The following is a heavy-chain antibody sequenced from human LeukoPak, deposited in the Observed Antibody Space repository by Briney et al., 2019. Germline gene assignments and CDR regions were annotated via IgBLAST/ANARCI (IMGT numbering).Heavy chain of an antibody. CDR1: GGSFSGYY. J-gene: IGHJ4*02. V-gene: IGHV4-34*01. CDR2: INHSGST. CDR3: ARDIRPTMTTINSKDGPGFDY. Sequence: KPSETLSLTCAVYGGSFSGYYWSWIRQPPGKGLEWMGEINHSGSTNYNPSLKSRVTISVDTSKNQFSLKLSSVTAADTAVYYCARDIRPTMTTINSKDGPGFDYWGQGTLVTVSS. D-gene: IGHD3-22*01.